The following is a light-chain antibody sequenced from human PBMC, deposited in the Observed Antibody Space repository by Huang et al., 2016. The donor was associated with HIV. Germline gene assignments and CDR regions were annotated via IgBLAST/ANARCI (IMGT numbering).Light chain of an antibody. CDR3: QQSYSALIT. CDR2: GVS. J-gene: IGKJ5*01. CDR1: HAIGTY. V-gene: IGKV1-39*01. Sequence: IQLTQSPTSLSASVGDRVASAGRASHAIGTYLNWFHPKPGRAPNLLISGVSSLHTGIPSRFIGSGSGTEFTLTIRGLQFDDFATYFCQQSYSALITFGQGTRLEIK.